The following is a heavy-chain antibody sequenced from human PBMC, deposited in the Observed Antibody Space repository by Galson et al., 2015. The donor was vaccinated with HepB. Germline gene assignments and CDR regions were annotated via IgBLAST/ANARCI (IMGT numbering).Heavy chain of an antibody. D-gene: IGHD3-22*01. V-gene: IGHV3-33*01. CDR3: ARGSMIGQHAFDI. CDR1: GFTFCSYG. Sequence: SVKLSCAASGFTFCSYGMPWVRQAPGKGLEWVAVIWYDGSNTYYADSVKGRFTISRDNSKNTLYLQLNSLRAEDTAVYYCARGSMIGQHAFDIWGQGTMVTVSS. J-gene: IGHJ3*02. CDR2: IWYDGSNT.